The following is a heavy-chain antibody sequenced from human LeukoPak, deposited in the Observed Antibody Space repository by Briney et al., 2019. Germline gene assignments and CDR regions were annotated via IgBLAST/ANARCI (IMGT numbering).Heavy chain of an antibody. CDR1: GFTLSSYG. J-gene: IGHJ4*02. CDR2: IWYDGSNK. D-gene: IGHD3-22*01. CDR3: AKFDSTGSDY. Sequence: PGGPLRLSCAASGFTLSSYGMHGVRQAPGKGLEWVAVIWYDGSNKYYADSVKGRFTISRDNSKNTLYLQMNSLSAEDTAVYYCAKFDSTGSDYWGQGTLVTVSS. V-gene: IGHV3-33*06.